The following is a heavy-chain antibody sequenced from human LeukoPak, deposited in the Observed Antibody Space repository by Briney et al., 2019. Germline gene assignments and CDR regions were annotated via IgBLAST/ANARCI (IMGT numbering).Heavy chain of an antibody. CDR2: INPSGGST. Sequence: ASVKVSCKASGYTFTSYYMHWVRQAPGQGLEWMGIINPSGGSTSYAQKFQGRVTMTRDTSTSTVYMELSSLRSEDTAVYYCASTGGYSYGYGATYYFDYWGQGTLVTVSS. CDR1: GYTFTSYY. J-gene: IGHJ4*02. D-gene: IGHD5-18*01. CDR3: ASTGGYSYGYGATYYFDY. V-gene: IGHV1-46*01.